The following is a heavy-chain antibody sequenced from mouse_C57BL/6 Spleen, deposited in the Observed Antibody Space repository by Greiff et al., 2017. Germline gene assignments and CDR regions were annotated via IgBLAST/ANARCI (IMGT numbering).Heavy chain of an antibody. V-gene: IGHV1-59*01. CDR1: GYTFTSYW. Sequence: QVQLQQPGAELVRPGTSVKLSCKASGYTFTSYWMHWVKQRPGQGLEWIGVIDPSDSYTNYNQKFKGKATLTVDTSSSTAYMQLSSLTSEDSAVYYCARAYYSNYVGFDYWGQGTTLTVSS. J-gene: IGHJ2*01. D-gene: IGHD2-5*01. CDR2: IDPSDSYT. CDR3: ARAYYSNYVGFDY.